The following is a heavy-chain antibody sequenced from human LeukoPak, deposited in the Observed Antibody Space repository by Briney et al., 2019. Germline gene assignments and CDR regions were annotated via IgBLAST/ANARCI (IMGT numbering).Heavy chain of an antibody. V-gene: IGHV1-46*01. CDR2: INPSGGTT. CDR3: ARTYIVATSNFDY. D-gene: IGHD5-12*01. J-gene: IGHJ4*02. CDR1: GYSFTIYY. Sequence: ASVRVSSKAFGYSFTIYYIHCVRQAPGQGLEWMGLINPSGGTTTYAQKFQGRFTMTRDTSTSTVYMELSSLRSEDTAVYYCARTYIVATSNFDYWGQGTLVTVSS.